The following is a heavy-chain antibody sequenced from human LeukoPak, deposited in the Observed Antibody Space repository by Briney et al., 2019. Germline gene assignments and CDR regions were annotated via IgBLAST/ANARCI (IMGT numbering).Heavy chain of an antibody. CDR2: IKHDGSEK. CDR1: GFTFSSYE. J-gene: IGHJ4*02. Sequence: PGGSLRLSCPASGFTFSSYEMNWVRQAPGKGLEWVANIKHDGSEKHYVDSVKGRFTISRDNSKNSLYLQMNSVRVEDTAVYYCARDAEFSTITFGDFWGQGTLVTVSS. CDR3: ARDAEFSTITFGDF. D-gene: IGHD3-16*01. V-gene: IGHV3-7*01.